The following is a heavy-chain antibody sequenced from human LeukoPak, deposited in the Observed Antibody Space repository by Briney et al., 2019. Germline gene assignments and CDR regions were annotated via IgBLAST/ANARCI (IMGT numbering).Heavy chain of an antibody. J-gene: IGHJ3*02. CDR2: FDPEDGET. Sequence: ASVKVSCKVSGYTLTELSMHWVRQAPGKGLEWMGGFDPEDGETIYAQKFQGRVTMTEDTSTDTAYMELSSLRSEDTAVYHCATPPYYYDSSGYYLWAFDIWGQGTMVTVSS. V-gene: IGHV1-24*01. D-gene: IGHD3-22*01. CDR1: GYTLTELS. CDR3: ATPPYYYDSSGYYLWAFDI.